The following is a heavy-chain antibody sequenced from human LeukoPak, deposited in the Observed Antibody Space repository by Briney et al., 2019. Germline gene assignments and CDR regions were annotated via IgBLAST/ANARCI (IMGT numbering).Heavy chain of an antibody. J-gene: IGHJ4*02. CDR3: APHSGHDYGGVSGY. Sequence: PGGSLRLSCAASGFTFSSYNMDWVRQAPGKGLEWVSSISSSSSYIYYADSVKGRFTISRDNAKNSLYLQMNSLRAEDTAVYYCAPHSGHDYGGVSGYWGQGTLVTVSS. D-gene: IGHD4-23*01. CDR1: GFTFSSYN. CDR2: ISSSSSYI. V-gene: IGHV3-21*04.